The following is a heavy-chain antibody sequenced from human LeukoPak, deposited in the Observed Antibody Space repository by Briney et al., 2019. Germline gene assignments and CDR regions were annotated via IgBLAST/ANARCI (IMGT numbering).Heavy chain of an antibody. J-gene: IGHJ6*02. D-gene: IGHD5-12*01. Sequence: GESLKISCKGSGYSFTSYWIGWVRQMPGKGLEWLGTIYPADSDTRYSPSSQGQVTISADKSISTAYLQWSSLKASDTAIYYCARPAYSGHEFAGMDVWGQGTTVTVSS. CDR3: ARPAYSGHEFAGMDV. CDR1: GYSFTSYW. V-gene: IGHV5-51*01. CDR2: IYPADSDT.